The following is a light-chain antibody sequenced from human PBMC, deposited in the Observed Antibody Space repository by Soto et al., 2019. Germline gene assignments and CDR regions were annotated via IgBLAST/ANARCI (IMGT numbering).Light chain of an antibody. CDR1: QSVDSY. CDR2: DVS. V-gene: IGKV3-11*01. J-gene: IGKJ4*01. CDR3: QKRRNWPLT. Sequence: EIVLTQSPATLSLSPGESATLSCRASQSVDSYLTWYQQKPGQAPRLLVYDVSNRATGIPVRFSGSGSGTDFTLTISSLEPEDVAIYYCQKRRNWPLTFGGGTKVEI.